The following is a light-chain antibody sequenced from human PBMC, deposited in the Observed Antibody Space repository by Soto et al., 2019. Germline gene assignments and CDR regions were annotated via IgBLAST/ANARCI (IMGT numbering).Light chain of an antibody. CDR1: SSDVGSYDL. Sequence: QSALTQPASVSGSPGQSITISCTGTSSDVGSYDLVSWYQQHPGKAPKVMIYEGSKRPSGVSNRFSASKSGNTASLTISGLQAEDEADYYCCSYAGSNTWVFGGGTQLTVL. CDR2: EGS. CDR3: CSYAGSNTWV. J-gene: IGLJ3*02. V-gene: IGLV2-23*01.